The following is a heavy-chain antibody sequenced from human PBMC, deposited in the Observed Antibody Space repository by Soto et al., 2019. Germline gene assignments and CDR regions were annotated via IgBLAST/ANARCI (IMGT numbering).Heavy chain of an antibody. Sequence: QVQLVQSGAEVKKPGASVKVSCKASGYTFTGYYMHWVRQAPGQVLEWMGWINPNSGGTNYAQKFQGWVTMTRDTSISTAYMELSRLRSDDTAVYYCARGFNGPAATYYYYDGMDFWGQGTTVTLSS. CDR1: GYTFTGYY. CDR2: INPNSGGT. CDR3: ARGFNGPAATYYYYDGMDF. V-gene: IGHV1-2*04. J-gene: IGHJ6*02. D-gene: IGHD2-2*01.